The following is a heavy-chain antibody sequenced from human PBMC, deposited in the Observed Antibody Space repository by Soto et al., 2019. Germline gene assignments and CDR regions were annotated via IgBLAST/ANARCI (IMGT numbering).Heavy chain of an antibody. Sequence: QLQLQESGPGLVKPSETLSLTCTVSGGSISSSSYYWGWIRQPPGKGLEWIGSIYYSGSTYYNPSLKSRVTISVDTSKNQFSLKLSSVTAADTAVYYCARRFSLYSSGWYYFDYGGQGTLVTVSS. V-gene: IGHV4-39*01. D-gene: IGHD6-19*01. CDR1: GGSISSSSYY. CDR3: ARRFSLYSSGWYYFDY. CDR2: IYYSGST. J-gene: IGHJ4*02.